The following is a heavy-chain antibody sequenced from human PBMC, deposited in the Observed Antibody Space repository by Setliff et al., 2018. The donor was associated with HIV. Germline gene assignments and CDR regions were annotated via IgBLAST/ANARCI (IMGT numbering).Heavy chain of an antibody. V-gene: IGHV4-38-2*02. Sequence: PSETLSLTCAVSGYSISSGYYWGWIRQPPGKGLEWIGEINHRGSTTYNPSLRSRVTISVDTSKNQFSLNLSSVTAADAAVYYCARDGPETYGDYERYYFDYWGQGTLVTVPQ. J-gene: IGHJ4*02. CDR1: GYSISSGYY. D-gene: IGHD4-17*01. CDR2: INHRGST. CDR3: ARDGPETYGDYERYYFDY.